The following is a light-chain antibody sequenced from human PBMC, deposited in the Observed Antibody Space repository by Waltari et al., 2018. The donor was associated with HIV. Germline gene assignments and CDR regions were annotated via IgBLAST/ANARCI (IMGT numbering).Light chain of an antibody. CDR3: CAYAGSYTL. CDR1: SSGFGGYNN. V-gene: IGLV2-11*01. J-gene: IGLJ3*02. CDR2: DVT. Sequence: QSALTQPRSVSGSPGQSVTISCTGTSSGFGGYNNVSWYQQHPNKAPKLMIYDVTKRPSGVPDRFSGSKSGNTASLTISGLQADDEADYYCCAYAGSYTLFGGGTKVTVL.